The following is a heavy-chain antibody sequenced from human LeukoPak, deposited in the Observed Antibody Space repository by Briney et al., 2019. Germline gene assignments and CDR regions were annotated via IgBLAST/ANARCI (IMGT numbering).Heavy chain of an antibody. CDR1: GFTFSSYS. Sequence: GGSLRLSCAASGFTFSSYSMNWVRQAPGKGLEWVSSISSSSSYIYYADSVKGRFTISRDNAKNSLYLQINSLRAEDTAVYYCARSYRSRIVGATHVYYYGMDVWGQGTTVTVSS. D-gene: IGHD1-26*01. J-gene: IGHJ6*02. V-gene: IGHV3-21*03. CDR2: ISSSSSYI. CDR3: ARSYRSRIVGATHVYYYGMDV.